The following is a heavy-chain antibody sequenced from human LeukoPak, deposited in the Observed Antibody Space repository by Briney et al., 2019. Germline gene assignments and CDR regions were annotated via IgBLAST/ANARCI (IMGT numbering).Heavy chain of an antibody. J-gene: IGHJ4*02. Sequence: GWSLRLSCAASGFTFSSYWMHWVRQAPGKGLEWVSYISSSGSVIYYADSVKGRFTISRDNAKKSLYLQMNSLRAEDTAVYYCARQDISSSLYRLDYWGEGSLLSVSS. D-gene: IGHD6-13*01. CDR1: GFTFSSYW. CDR2: ISSSGSVI. CDR3: ARQDISSSLYRLDY. V-gene: IGHV3-48*04.